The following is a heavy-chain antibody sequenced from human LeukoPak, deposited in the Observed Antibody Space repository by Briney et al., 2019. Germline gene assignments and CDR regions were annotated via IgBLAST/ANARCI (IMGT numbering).Heavy chain of an antibody. D-gene: IGHD3-16*02. Sequence: GGSLRLSCAASGFTFSSYAMSWVRQAPGQGLEWVSAISDSGGNTYYADSVKGRFTISRDNSKNTLYMQMNNLRVEDTAVYFCARDNRYTGNYLDAFDIWGQGTLVTVSS. CDR2: ISDSGGNT. J-gene: IGHJ3*02. V-gene: IGHV3-23*01. CDR3: ARDNRYTGNYLDAFDI. CDR1: GFTFSSYA.